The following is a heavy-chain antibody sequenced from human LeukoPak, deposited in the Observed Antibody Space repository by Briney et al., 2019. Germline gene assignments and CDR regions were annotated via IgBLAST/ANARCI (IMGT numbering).Heavy chain of an antibody. V-gene: IGHV4-4*07. J-gene: IGHJ3*01. Sequence: SETLSLTCTVSGGSINNYWSWIRPPAGKGLEWIGRIYTRGSTNYNPSLKSRVTMSVDTSKNQFSLKLSSVTAADTAVYYCARGRYCSADICSGGDAYVWDQGTMVSVSS. CDR2: IYTRGST. D-gene: IGHD2-15*01. CDR3: ARGRYCSADICSGGDAYV. CDR1: GGSINNY.